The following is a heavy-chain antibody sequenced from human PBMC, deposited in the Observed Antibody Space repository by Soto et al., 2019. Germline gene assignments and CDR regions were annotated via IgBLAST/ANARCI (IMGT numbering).Heavy chain of an antibody. J-gene: IGHJ4*02. CDR1: GFPFSNFA. Sequence: VGALRLSCAVSGFPFSNFAMKWVRQAPGEGLEWVSSISGTDDYTYYADSVKGRFTISRDNALNTLFIHMNNLRADDTAVYYCANTSRPYASAIPACFEYWGQGTQVTVSS. V-gene: IGHV3-23*01. D-gene: IGHD2-2*01. CDR2: ISGTDDYT. CDR3: ANTSRPYASAIPACFEY.